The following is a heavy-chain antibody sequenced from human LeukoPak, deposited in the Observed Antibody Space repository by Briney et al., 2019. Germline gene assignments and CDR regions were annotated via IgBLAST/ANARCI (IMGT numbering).Heavy chain of an antibody. J-gene: IGHJ4*02. CDR2: IRSKANSYAT. Sequence: GGSLRLSCAASGFTFSGSAMHWVRQASGKGLEWVGRIRSKANSYATAYAASVKGRFTISRDDSKNTASLQMNSLKTEDTAVYYCTRRNDFWSGYSFDYWGQGTLVAVSS. V-gene: IGHV3-73*01. D-gene: IGHD3-3*01. CDR1: GFTFSGSA. CDR3: TRRNDFWSGYSFDY.